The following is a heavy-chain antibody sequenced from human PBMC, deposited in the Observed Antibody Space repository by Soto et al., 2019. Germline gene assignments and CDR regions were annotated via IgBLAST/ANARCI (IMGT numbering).Heavy chain of an antibody. Sequence: QVQLVQSGAEVKKPGSSVKVSCKASGGTFSSYAISWVRQAPGQGLEWMGGIIPIFGTANYAQKIQGRVTITADESTSTAYMELSSLRSEDTAVYYYAKVVVPAAMTFDPWGQGTLVPVSS. V-gene: IGHV1-69*01. CDR3: AKVVVPAAMTFDP. CDR2: IIPIFGTA. J-gene: IGHJ5*02. D-gene: IGHD2-2*01. CDR1: GGTFSSYA.